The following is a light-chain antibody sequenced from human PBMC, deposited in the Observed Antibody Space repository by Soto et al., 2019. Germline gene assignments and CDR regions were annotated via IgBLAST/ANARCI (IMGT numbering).Light chain of an antibody. CDR3: QQSYSAPIT. Sequence: DIVMTQSPDSLAVSLGERATINCKSSQSLLYGSSHKDLLTWYQQKPGQPPKLLIYWASTRESGVPDRFSGSGSGTDFTLTISSLQAEDVAVYYCQQSYSAPITFGQGTRLEIK. CDR2: WAS. J-gene: IGKJ5*01. V-gene: IGKV4-1*01. CDR1: QSLLYGSSHKDL.